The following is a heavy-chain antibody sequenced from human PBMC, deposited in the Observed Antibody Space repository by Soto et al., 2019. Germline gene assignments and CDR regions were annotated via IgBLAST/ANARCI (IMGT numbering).Heavy chain of an antibody. CDR1: GYTFTSYG. Sequence: QVQLVQSGAEVKKPGASVKVSCKASGYTFTSYGISWVRQAPGQGLEWMGWISAYNGNTNYAQKLQGRVTITTDTSTSTAYMELRSLRSDDTGVYYCAREFGLPPYYYYGMDVWGQGTTVTVSS. CDR3: AREFGLPPYYYYGMDV. V-gene: IGHV1-18*04. J-gene: IGHJ6*02. D-gene: IGHD3-10*01. CDR2: ISAYNGNT.